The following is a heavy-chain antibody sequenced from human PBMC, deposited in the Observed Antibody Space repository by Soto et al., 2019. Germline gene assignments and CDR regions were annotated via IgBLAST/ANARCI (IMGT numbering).Heavy chain of an antibody. Sequence: LSLTCTVSGTSISSYYWGWIRQPPGKGLEWIGAIYYTGRTYYKPSLKSRVTISVDTSKNQFSLKLNSVSAADTAVYYCASGGEGSIAVAGWGQGTLVTVSS. D-gene: IGHD6-19*01. CDR3: ASGGEGSIAVAG. CDR1: GTSISSYY. V-gene: IGHV4-39*01. J-gene: IGHJ4*02. CDR2: IYYTGRT.